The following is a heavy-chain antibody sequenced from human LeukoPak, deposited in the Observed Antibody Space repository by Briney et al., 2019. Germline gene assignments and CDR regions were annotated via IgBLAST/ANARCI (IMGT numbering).Heavy chain of an antibody. J-gene: IGHJ4*02. Sequence: GASVKVSCKASGGTFSSYATSWVRQAPGQGLEWMGRIIPILGIANYAQKFQGRVTITADKSTSTAYMELSSLRSEDTAVYYCARGGIAVAKSFDYWGQGTLVTVSS. V-gene: IGHV1-69*04. D-gene: IGHD6-19*01. CDR3: ARGGIAVAKSFDY. CDR1: GGTFSSYA. CDR2: IIPILGIA.